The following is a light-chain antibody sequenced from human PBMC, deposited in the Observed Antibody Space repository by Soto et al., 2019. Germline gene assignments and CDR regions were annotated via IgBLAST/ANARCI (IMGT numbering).Light chain of an antibody. CDR1: SSDVGGYNY. Sequence: QSVLTQPRSVSGSPGQSVTISCTGTSSDVGGYNYVTWYQQHPGRAPKVMIYDVKTRPSGVPDRFSGSKSGNTASLTISELQAEDEADYCYSYAGSYTFVFGTGTKLTVL. CDR2: DVK. J-gene: IGLJ1*01. V-gene: IGLV2-11*01. CDR3: YSYAGSYTFV.